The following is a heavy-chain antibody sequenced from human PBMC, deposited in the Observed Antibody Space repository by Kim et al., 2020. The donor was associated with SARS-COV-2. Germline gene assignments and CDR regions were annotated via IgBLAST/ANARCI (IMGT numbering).Heavy chain of an antibody. CDR1: GFTVSSNY. V-gene: IGHV3-66*01. Sequence: GGSLRLSCAASGFTVSSNYMSWVRQAPGKGLEWVSVIYSGGSTYYADSVKGRFTISRDNSKNTLYLQMNSLRAEDTAVYYCARELSAMITFGLVKRGAFDIWGQGTMVTVSS. D-gene: IGHD3-16*01. CDR3: ARELSAMITFGLVKRGAFDI. CDR2: IYSGGST. J-gene: IGHJ3*02.